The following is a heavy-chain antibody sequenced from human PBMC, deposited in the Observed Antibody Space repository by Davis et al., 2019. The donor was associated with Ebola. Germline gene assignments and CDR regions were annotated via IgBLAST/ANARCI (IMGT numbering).Heavy chain of an antibody. CDR1: GFTVSSNY. Sequence: PGGSLRLSCAASGFTVSSNYMSWVRQAPGKGLAWVSVIYSGGSTYYADSVKGRFTISRDNSKNTMYLQMNSLRNEDTAVYYCARGRWLALGYYFDYWGQGTLVTISS. CDR3: ARGRWLALGYYFDY. D-gene: IGHD6-19*01. V-gene: IGHV3-53*01. J-gene: IGHJ4*02. CDR2: IYSGGST.